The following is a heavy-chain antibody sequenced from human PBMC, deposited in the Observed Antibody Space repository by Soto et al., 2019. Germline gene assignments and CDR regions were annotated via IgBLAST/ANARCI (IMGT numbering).Heavy chain of an antibody. J-gene: IGHJ6*02. Sequence: PGEALKISWNGSGYSFTSYWIGWVRQMPGKGLELMGIIYPGHSDTRYSPSFQGQVTISAAKSISTAYLQWSSLKASDTAMYYCARAGYCSSTSCSHYYYYGMDVWGQGTTVTVSS. D-gene: IGHD2-2*01. V-gene: IGHV5-51*01. CDR3: ARAGYCSSTSCSHYYYYGMDV. CDR1: GYSFTSYW. CDR2: IYPGHSDT.